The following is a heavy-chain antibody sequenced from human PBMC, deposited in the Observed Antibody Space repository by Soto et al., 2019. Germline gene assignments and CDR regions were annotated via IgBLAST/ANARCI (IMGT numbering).Heavy chain of an antibody. D-gene: IGHD1-26*01. CDR2: IYYSGTT. V-gene: IGHV4-39*01. CDR3: ARHAGGVSQIDY. CDR1: GGSISSHGYY. J-gene: IGHJ4*02. Sequence: SETLSLTCTVSGGSISSHGYYWGWIRQPPGKGLEWIGTIYYSGTTFYNPSLKSRVTISVDTSKNQLSLKLSSVTAADTAVYYCARHAGGVSQIDYWGQGTLVTVSS.